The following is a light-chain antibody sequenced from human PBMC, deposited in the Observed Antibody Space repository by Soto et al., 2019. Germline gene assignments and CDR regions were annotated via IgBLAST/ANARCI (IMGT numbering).Light chain of an antibody. Sequence: QSALIQPASVSGSPGQSITISCTGTSRDVGGSNYVSWYQHHPHRAPKLLIYEVNYRPSGVSSRFSGSKSGNKASLTISGLQAEDEADYYCSSYTSSNTLEVFRVGTTVTVL. CDR2: EVN. J-gene: IGLJ1*01. V-gene: IGLV2-14*01. CDR3: SSYTSSNTLEV. CDR1: SRDVGGSNY.